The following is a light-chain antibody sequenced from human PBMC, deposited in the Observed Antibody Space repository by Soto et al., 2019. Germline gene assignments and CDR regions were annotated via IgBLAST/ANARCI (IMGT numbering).Light chain of an antibody. CDR3: QQRSNWPPT. V-gene: IGKV3-11*01. J-gene: IGKJ5*01. CDR2: EAS. Sequence: EIVLTQSPATLSLSPGERATLSCRASQSVGNNLAWYQQKPGQAPGLLIYEASTRATGIPARFSGSGSGTDFTLTISSLEPEDFAVYYCQQRSNWPPTFGQGTRLEI. CDR1: QSVGNN.